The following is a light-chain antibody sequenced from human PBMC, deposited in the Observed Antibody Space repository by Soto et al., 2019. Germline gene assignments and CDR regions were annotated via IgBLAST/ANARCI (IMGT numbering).Light chain of an antibody. CDR2: LNSDGSH. CDR1: SGHSSYA. V-gene: IGLV4-69*01. Sequence: QLVLTQSPSASASLGASVKLTCTLSSGHSSYAIAWHQQQPEKGPRYLMKLNSDGSHSKGDGIPDRFSGSSSGAERYLTISSLQSEDEADNSCQTWGTGNVVFGGGTKLTVL. CDR3: QTWGTGNVV. J-gene: IGLJ2*01.